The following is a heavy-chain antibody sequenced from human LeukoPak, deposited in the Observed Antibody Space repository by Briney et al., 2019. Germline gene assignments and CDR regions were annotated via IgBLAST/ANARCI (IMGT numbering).Heavy chain of an antibody. CDR2: IYYSGST. D-gene: IGHD6-6*01. CDR3: ARQIGYSSSSNY. V-gene: IGHV4-39*07. J-gene: IGHJ4*02. CDR1: GGSISSSSYY. Sequence: SETLSPTCTVSGGSISSSSYYWGWIRQPPGKGLEWIGSIYYSGSTYYNPSLKSRVTISVDTSKNQFSLKLSSVTAADTAVYYCARQIGYSSSSNYWGQGTLVTVSS.